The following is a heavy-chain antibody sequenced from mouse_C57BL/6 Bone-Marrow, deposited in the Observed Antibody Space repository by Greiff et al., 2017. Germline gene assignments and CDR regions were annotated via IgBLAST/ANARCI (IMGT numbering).Heavy chain of an antibody. D-gene: IGHD1-1*01. CDR2: IDPETGGT. CDR3: ARGTTVVATFYFEC. V-gene: IGHV1-15*01. CDR1: GYTFTDYE. Sequence: QVQLQQSGAELVRPGASVTLSCKASGYTFTDYEMHWVKQTPVHGLEWIGAIDPETGGTAYNQKFKGKAILTADKSSSTAYMELRSLTSEESAVYYCARGTTVVATFYFECRGHVVTLSVAS. J-gene: IGHJ2*01.